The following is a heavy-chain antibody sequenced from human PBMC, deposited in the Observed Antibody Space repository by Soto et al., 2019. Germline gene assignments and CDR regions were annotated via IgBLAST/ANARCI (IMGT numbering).Heavy chain of an antibody. V-gene: IGHV3-23*01. Sequence: PGGSLRLSCTSSGFSFNTHAMSCFRQAPGNGLDWVSSISSGGTTTFYAASVEGRFTISRDKSKNTLYLQMNSLRADDTAVYYCAREGGSIGGWFGRKFDSWGQGTQVTVSS. CDR3: AREGGSIGGWFGRKFDS. CDR2: ISSGGTTT. J-gene: IGHJ4*02. CDR1: GFSFNTHA. D-gene: IGHD6-19*01.